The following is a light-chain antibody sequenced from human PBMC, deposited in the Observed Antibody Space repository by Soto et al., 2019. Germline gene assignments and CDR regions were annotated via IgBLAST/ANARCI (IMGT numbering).Light chain of an antibody. CDR1: KSVSSSY. Sequence: EIVLTQSPGTLSLSPGERATLYCRASKSVSSSYLAWYQQKPSQAPRLLIYGASSRATGIPDRFSGSGSGTDFTLTISRLEPEDFAVYYCQQYGSSPWTFGQGTKVELK. CDR3: QQYGSSPWT. V-gene: IGKV3-20*01. J-gene: IGKJ1*01. CDR2: GAS.